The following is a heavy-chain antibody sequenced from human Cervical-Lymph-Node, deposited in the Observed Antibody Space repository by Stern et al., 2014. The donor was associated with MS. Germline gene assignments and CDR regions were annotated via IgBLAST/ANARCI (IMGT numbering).Heavy chain of an antibody. Sequence: VQLVESGGGVVQPGRSLRLSCAASGFTFSSYGIHWVRQAPGKGLEWVAVISYDGSKTHYAESVKGRFTISRDNSKSTLYLQMNSLRAEDTAVYYCAKAFGYCSSTSCFYYYYGMDVWGQGTTVTVSS. CDR3: AKAFGYCSSTSCFYYYYGMDV. CDR1: GFTFSSYG. V-gene: IGHV3-30*18. J-gene: IGHJ6*02. D-gene: IGHD2-2*01. CDR2: ISYDGSKT.